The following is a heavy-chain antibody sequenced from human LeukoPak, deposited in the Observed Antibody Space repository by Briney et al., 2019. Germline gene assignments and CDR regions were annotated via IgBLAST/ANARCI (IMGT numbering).Heavy chain of an antibody. Sequence: PGGSLRLSCAASGFTFSTYWMTWVRQAPGKGLEWVANIKQDGSEKYYMDSVKGRFTISRDNAKNSLYLQMNSLRAEDTAVYYCARGPDFMITFGGVIDLIDYWGQGTLVTVSS. CDR2: IKQDGSEK. V-gene: IGHV3-7*04. CDR1: GFTFSTYW. J-gene: IGHJ4*02. D-gene: IGHD3-16*02. CDR3: ARGPDFMITFGGVIDLIDY.